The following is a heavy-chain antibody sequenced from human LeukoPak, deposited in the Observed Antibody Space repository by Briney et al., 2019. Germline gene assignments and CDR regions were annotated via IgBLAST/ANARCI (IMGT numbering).Heavy chain of an antibody. D-gene: IGHD1-26*01. CDR2: INSDGIST. V-gene: IGHV3-74*01. CDR3: VYSGNFPFDY. CDR1: GFAFSNHW. Sequence: PGGSLRLSCAASGFAFSNHWMHWVRQAPGKGLEWVSRINSDGISTTYADSVKGRFTISRDNAKNTLYLQMNSLRAEDTAAYFCVYSGNFPFDYWGQGALVTVSS. J-gene: IGHJ4*02.